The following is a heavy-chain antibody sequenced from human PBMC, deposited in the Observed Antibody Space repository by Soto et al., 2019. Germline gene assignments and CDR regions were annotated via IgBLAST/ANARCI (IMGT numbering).Heavy chain of an antibody. J-gene: IGHJ4*02. D-gene: IGHD3-3*01. CDR2: ISGSGDST. CDR1: GFTFSSYA. Sequence: PVGSLRLSCAASGFTFSSYAMSWVRQAPGKGLEWVSSISGSGDSTFYADSVKGRFTISRDNSKNKLYLQMNRLRAEDTAVYYCAKSFTIFGVVLTPFDYWGQGTLVTVSS. CDR3: AKSFTIFGVVLTPFDY. V-gene: IGHV3-23*01.